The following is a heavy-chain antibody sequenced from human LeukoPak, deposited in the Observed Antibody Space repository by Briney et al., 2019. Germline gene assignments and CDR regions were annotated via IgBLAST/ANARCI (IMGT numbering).Heavy chain of an antibody. CDR2: IYTSGST. J-gene: IGHJ3*02. CDR1: GGSISSYY. CDR3: ARDENFYDSSGILDI. D-gene: IGHD3-22*01. V-gene: IGHV4-4*07. Sequence: SETLPLTCTVSGGSISSYYWSWIRQPAGKGLEWIGRIYTSGSTNYNPSLKSRVTMSVDTSKNQFSLKLSSVTAADTAVYYCARDENFYDSSGILDIWGQGTMVTVSS.